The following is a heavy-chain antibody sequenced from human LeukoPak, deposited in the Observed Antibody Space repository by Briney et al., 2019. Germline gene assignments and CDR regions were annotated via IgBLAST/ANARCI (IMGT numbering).Heavy chain of an antibody. V-gene: IGHV4-39*01. CDR3: ARGEQQLVRTSSLIDY. J-gene: IGHJ4*02. CDR1: GGSISSSSYY. CDR2: IYYSGST. Sequence: PSETLSLTCTVSGGSISSSSYYWGWIRQPPGKGLEWIGSIYYSGSTYYNPSLKSRVTISVDTSKNQFSLKLSSVTAADTAVYYCARGEQQLVRTSSLIDYWGQGTLVTVSS. D-gene: IGHD6-13*01.